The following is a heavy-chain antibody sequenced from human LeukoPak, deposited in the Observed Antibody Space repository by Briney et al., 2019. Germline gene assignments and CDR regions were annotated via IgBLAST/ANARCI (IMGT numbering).Heavy chain of an antibody. Sequence: GGSLRLSCAASGFIFTNYFMSWVRQAPGKGLDWVASIKHDGSEKYYVDSVRGRFAISRDNTKNSLYLQMSSLRAEDTAVYYCATDRGWRTSGYYLYYFEYWGQGTLVTFSS. CDR3: ATDRGWRTSGYYLYYFEY. V-gene: IGHV3-7*01. J-gene: IGHJ4*02. D-gene: IGHD3-3*01. CDR2: IKHDGSEK. CDR1: GFIFTNYF.